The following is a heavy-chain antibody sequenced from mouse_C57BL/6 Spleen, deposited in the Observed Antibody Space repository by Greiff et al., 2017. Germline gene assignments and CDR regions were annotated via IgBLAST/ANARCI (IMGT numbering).Heavy chain of an antibody. J-gene: IGHJ2*01. CDR2: IYPGDGDT. CDR1: GYAFSSYW. D-gene: IGHD2-4*01. V-gene: IGHV1-80*01. Sequence: VQLQESGAELVKPGASVKISCKASGYAFSSYWMNWVKQRPGKGLEWIGQIYPGDGDTNYNGKFKGKATLTADKSSSTASMQLSSLTSEDSAVYFCARRFYYDYDGIDYWGQGTTLTVSS. CDR3: ARRFYYDYDGIDY.